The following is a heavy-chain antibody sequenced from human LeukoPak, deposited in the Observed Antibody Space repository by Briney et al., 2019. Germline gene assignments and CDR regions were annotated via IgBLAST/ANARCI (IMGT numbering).Heavy chain of an antibody. V-gene: IGHV3-48*03. Sequence: PGGSLRLSCAASGFTFSSYEMNWVRQAPEKGLEWISYISSSGSTIYYADSVKGRFTISRDNAKNSLYLQMNSLRAEDTAVYYCARAHYYDSSAFDYWGQGTLVTVSS. CDR3: ARAHYYDSSAFDY. CDR2: ISSSGSTI. J-gene: IGHJ4*02. D-gene: IGHD3-22*01. CDR1: GFTFSSYE.